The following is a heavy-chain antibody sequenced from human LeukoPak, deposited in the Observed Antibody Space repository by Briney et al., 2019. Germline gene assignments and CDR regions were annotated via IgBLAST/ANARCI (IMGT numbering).Heavy chain of an antibody. Sequence: SETLSLTCTVSGGSISSYYWSWIRQPPGKGLEWIGYIYTSGSTNYNPSLKSRVTISVDTSKNQFSLKLSSVTAADTAVYYCARIYYDFWSPYYYMDVWGKGTTVTVSS. CDR2: IYTSGST. J-gene: IGHJ6*03. CDR3: ARIYYDFWSPYYYMDV. CDR1: GGSISSYY. D-gene: IGHD3-3*01. V-gene: IGHV4-4*09.